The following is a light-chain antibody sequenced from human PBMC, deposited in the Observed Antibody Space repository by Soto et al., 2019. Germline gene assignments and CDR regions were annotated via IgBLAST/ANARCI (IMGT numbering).Light chain of an antibody. J-gene: IGKJ5*01. CDR3: QQRSNWPIIT. Sequence: EIVMTQSPATLSVSPGERATLSCRASQSVVTNLAWYQQKPGQAPRLFIYGASTRATGIPARFSGSGSGTDFTLTISSLEPEDFAVYYCQQRSNWPIITFGQGTRLEIK. V-gene: IGKV3-11*01. CDR1: QSVVTN. CDR2: GAS.